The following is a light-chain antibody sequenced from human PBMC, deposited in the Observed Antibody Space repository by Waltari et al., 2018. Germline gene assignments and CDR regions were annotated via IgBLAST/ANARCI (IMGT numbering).Light chain of an antibody. Sequence: QSVLTQPPSASGTPGQRVTISCSGSSSNIGSNTVNWYQQLPGTAPELLIYSNNQRPSGVPDLFSGSKSGTSASLAISGLQSEDEADYYCAAWDDSLNGFYVFGTGTKVTVL. CDR3: AAWDDSLNGFYV. CDR1: SSNIGSNT. V-gene: IGLV1-44*01. J-gene: IGLJ1*01. CDR2: SNN.